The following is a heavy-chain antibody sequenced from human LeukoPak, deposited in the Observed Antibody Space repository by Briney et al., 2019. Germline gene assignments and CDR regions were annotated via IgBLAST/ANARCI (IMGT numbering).Heavy chain of an antibody. CDR2: ISWDGGST. J-gene: IGHJ6*02. Sequence: GGSLRLSCAASGFTFYDYAMHWVRQAPGKGLEWVFLISWDGGSTYYADSVKGRFTISRDNSKNSLYLQMNSLRAEDTALYYCAKGVSPYYYYGMDVWGQGTTVTVSS. V-gene: IGHV3-43D*03. D-gene: IGHD2/OR15-2a*01. CDR3: AKGVSPYYYYGMDV. CDR1: GFTFYDYA.